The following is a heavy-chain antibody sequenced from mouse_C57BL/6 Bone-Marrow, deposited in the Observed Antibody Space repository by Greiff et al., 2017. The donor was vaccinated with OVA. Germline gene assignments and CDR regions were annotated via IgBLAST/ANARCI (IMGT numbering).Heavy chain of an antibody. J-gene: IGHJ2*01. D-gene: IGHD1-1*02. CDR2: INPNNGGT. CDR1: GYTFTDYY. V-gene: IGHV1-26*01. CDR3: ARCGKGRDYFDY. Sequence: VQLQQSGPELVKPGASVKISCKASGYTFTDYYMNWVKQSHGKSLEWIGDINPNNGGTSYNQKFKGKATLTVDKSSSTAYMELRSLTSEDSAVYYCARCGKGRDYFDYWGQGTTLTVSS.